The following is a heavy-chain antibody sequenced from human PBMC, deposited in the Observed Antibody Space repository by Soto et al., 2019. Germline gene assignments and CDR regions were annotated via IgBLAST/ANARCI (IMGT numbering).Heavy chain of an antibody. CDR3: AKNQLDYRLLAEFDYGDTEYYYMDV. V-gene: IGHV5-51*01. CDR2: IYPGDSDT. J-gene: IGHJ6*03. Sequence: PGESLKISCKGSGYSFTSYWIGWVRQMPGKGLEWMGIIYPGDSDTRYSPSFQGQVTISADKSISTAYLQWSSLKASDTAVYYCAKNQLDYRLLAEFDYGDTEYYYMDVWGKGTTVTVSS. CDR1: GYSFTSYW. D-gene: IGHD4-17*01.